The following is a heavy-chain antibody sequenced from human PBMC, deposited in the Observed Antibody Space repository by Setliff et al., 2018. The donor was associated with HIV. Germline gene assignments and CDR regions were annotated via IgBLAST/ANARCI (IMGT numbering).Heavy chain of an antibody. V-gene: IGHV4-31*03. CDR2: IYYTGNT. CDR1: GDSISGGGYF. J-gene: IGHJ3*02. D-gene: IGHD3-10*01. CDR3: ARVPRITTLRNAFDI. Sequence: SETLSLTCTVAGDSISGGGYFWSWVRQHPGKGLEWIGYIYYTGNTYYNPSLKSRIPISIDTSKNQFSLNLNSVTAADTAVYYCARVPRITTLRNAFDILGQGTMVTVSS.